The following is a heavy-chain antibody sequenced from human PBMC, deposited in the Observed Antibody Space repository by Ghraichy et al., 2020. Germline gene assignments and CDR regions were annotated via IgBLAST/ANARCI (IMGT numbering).Heavy chain of an antibody. J-gene: IGHJ5*02. Sequence: SETLSLTCAVYGGSFSGYYWSWIRQPPGKGLEWIGEINHSGSTNYNPSLKSRVTISVDTSKNQFSLKLSSVTAADTAVYYCARGGRYFDWLPYRGRDWFDPWGQGTLVTVSS. CDR3: ARGGRYFDWLPYRGRDWFDP. CDR2: INHSGST. D-gene: IGHD3-9*01. CDR1: GGSFSGYY. V-gene: IGHV4-34*01.